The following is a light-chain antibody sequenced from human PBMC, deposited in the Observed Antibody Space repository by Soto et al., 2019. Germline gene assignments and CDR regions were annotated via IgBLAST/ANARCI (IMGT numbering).Light chain of an antibody. Sequence: QSVLTQPASVSASPGQSITISCTGTSSGVGGYNYVSWFQQHPGKAPKLMIYEVSNRPSGVSNRFSGSKSDNTASLTISGLQAEDEADYYCSSYTSTNTPYVFGTGTKVTVL. CDR3: SSYTSTNTPYV. V-gene: IGLV2-14*01. CDR1: SSGVGGYNY. J-gene: IGLJ1*01. CDR2: EVS.